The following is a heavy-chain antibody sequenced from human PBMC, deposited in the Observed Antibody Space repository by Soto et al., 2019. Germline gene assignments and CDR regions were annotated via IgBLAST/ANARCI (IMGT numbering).Heavy chain of an antibody. V-gene: IGHV1-18*01. Sequence: ASVKVSCKASGYTFTSYGISWVRQAPGQGLEWMGWISAYNGNTNYAQKLQGRVTMTTDTSTSAAYMELRSLRSDDTAVYYCARIGSGWFDHAFDIWGQGTMVTVSS. J-gene: IGHJ3*02. CDR1: GYTFTSYG. CDR2: ISAYNGNT. CDR3: ARIGSGWFDHAFDI. D-gene: IGHD6-19*01.